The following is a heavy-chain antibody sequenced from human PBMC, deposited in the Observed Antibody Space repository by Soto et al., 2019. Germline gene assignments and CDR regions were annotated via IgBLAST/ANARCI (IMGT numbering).Heavy chain of an antibody. Sequence: SGPTLVNPTQTLTLTCTFSGFSLSTSGVGVGWIRQPPGKALEWLALIYWNDDKRYSPSLKSRLTITKDTSKNQVVLTMTNMDPVDTATYYCARRPNCSSTSCYSGYLDVWSKGTTVTVSS. CDR1: GFSLSTSGVG. V-gene: IGHV2-5*01. CDR3: ARRPNCSSTSCYSGYLDV. CDR2: IYWNDDK. J-gene: IGHJ6*03. D-gene: IGHD2-2*01.